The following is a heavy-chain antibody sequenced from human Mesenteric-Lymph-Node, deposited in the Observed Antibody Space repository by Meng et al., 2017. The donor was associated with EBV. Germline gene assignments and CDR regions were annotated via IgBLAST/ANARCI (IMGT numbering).Heavy chain of an antibody. V-gene: IGHV3-21*02. Sequence: EVQLVESGXXLVKPGGSLRLSCVASSFTFMSYRMSWVRQAPGKGLEWVSSISSSSRSIYYSDSVKGRFTISRDNTENSLYLQMNSLRAEDTAVYYCARDLVTGTLDYWGQGTLGTVSS. CDR2: ISSSSRSI. CDR1: SFTFMSYR. CDR3: ARDLVTGTLDY. J-gene: IGHJ4*02. D-gene: IGHD1-20*01.